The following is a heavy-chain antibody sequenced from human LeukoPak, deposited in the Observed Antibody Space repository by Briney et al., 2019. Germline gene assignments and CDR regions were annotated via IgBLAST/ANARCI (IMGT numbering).Heavy chain of an antibody. V-gene: IGHV3-53*05. CDR2: IYGGGST. CDR1: GLTVSSNF. D-gene: IGHD4-11*01. J-gene: IGHJ4*02. CDR3: AKANDYSSNSPFDY. Sequence: PGGSLRLSCAATGLTVSSNFMSWVRQAPGKGLEWVSVIYGGGSTYYADSVKGRFTISRDTPKNTLYLQMNSLRAEDTAVYYCAKANDYSSNSPFDYWGQGTLVTVSS.